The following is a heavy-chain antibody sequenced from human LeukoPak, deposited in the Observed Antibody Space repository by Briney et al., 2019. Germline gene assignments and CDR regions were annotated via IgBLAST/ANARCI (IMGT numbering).Heavy chain of an antibody. Sequence: GASVKVSCKVSGYTLTELSMHWVRQAPGKGLEWMGGFDPEDGETIYAQKFQGRVTMTEDTSTDTAYMELSSLRSEDTAVYYCATGRIVVVTHGAFDIWGQGTTVTVSS. CDR1: GYTLTELS. V-gene: IGHV1-24*01. J-gene: IGHJ3*02. CDR3: ATGRIVVVTHGAFDI. CDR2: FDPEDGET. D-gene: IGHD3-22*01.